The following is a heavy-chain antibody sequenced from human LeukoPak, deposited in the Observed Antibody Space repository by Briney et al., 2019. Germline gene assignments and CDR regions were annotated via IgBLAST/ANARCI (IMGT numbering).Heavy chain of an antibody. V-gene: IGHV1-8*01. J-gene: IGHJ4*02. CDR2: MNPNSGNT. CDR1: GYTFTSYD. D-gene: IGHD6-13*01. CDR3: ARGRESSSWYNY. Sequence: ASVKISCKASGYTFTSYDINWVRQATGQGLEWMGWMNPNSGNTGYAQKFQGRVTMTRNTSISTAYMELSSLRSEDTAVYYCARGRESSSWYNYWGQGTLVTVSS.